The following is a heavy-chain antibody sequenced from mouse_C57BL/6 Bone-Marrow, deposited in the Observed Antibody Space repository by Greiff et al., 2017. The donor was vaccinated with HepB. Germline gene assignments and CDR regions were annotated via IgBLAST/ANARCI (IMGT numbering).Heavy chain of an antibody. J-gene: IGHJ4*01. CDR1: GFTFSSYA. V-gene: IGHV5-4*01. D-gene: IGHD2-1*01. CDR3: ARGGKALYYAMDY. CDR2: ISDGGSYT. Sequence: EVQRVESGGGLVKPGGSLKLSCAASGFTFSSYAMSWVRQTPEKRLEWVATISDGGSYTYYPDNVKGRFTISRDNAKNNLYLQMSHLKSEDTAMYYCARGGKALYYAMDYWGQGTSVTVSS.